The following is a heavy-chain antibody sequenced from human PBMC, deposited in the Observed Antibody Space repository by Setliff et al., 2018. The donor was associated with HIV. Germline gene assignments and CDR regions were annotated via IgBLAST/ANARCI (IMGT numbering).Heavy chain of an antibody. V-gene: IGHV4-39*01. D-gene: IGHD3-3*01. J-gene: IGHJ4*02. CDR1: GGSISSSSYY. Sequence: PSETLSLTCTVSGGSISSSSYYWGWIRQPPGKGLEWIGSIYYSESTYYNPSLKSRVTISVDTSKNQFSLKLSPVTAADTAVYYCASANNFWSGYPPVWGQGTLVTVSS. CDR3: ASANNFWSGYPPV. CDR2: IYYSEST.